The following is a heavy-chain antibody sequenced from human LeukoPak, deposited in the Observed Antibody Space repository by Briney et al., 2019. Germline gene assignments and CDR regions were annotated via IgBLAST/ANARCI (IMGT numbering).Heavy chain of an antibody. V-gene: IGHV1-2*02. CDR1: GYTFTNYY. J-gene: IGHJ4*02. Sequence: ASVKVSCKASGYTFTNYYIHWVRQAPGQGLEWMGWINPNSGGTNYAQKFQGRVTMTRDTSINTAYMELSGLRPDDTAVYYCAREPPGTSGNDYWGQETLLTVSS. D-gene: IGHD5-12*01. CDR2: INPNSGGT. CDR3: AREPPGTSGNDY.